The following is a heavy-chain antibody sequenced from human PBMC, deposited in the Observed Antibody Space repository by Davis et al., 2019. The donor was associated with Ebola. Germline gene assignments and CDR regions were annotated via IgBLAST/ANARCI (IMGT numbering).Heavy chain of an antibody. CDR3: AKGFSMKAVAQNGYMDV. D-gene: IGHD3-22*01. CDR1: GVSISRHY. Sequence: PSETLSLTCTVSGVSISRHYWSWIRQPPGKGLEWIGIFLYGGTTHSSPFLKSRVTMSIDMSKNQFSLKLTSVTAADTATYYCAKGFSMKAVAQNGYMDVWGKGTTVTVSS. CDR2: FLYGGTT. J-gene: IGHJ6*03. V-gene: IGHV4-59*11.